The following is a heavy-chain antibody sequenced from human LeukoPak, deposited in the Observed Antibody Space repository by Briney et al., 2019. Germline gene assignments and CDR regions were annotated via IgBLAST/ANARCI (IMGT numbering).Heavy chain of an antibody. J-gene: IGHJ4*02. CDR2: IKSDGSYT. V-gene: IGHV3-74*01. CDR1: GFTFSSYW. CDR3: ARELPYCGGDCYTFDH. Sequence: PGGSLRLSCAASGFTFSSYWMHWVRQAPGKGLAYVARIKSDGSYTRYADSVKGRFTISRDNAKNTLYLQMSSLRAEDSAVYYCARELPYCGGDCYTFDHWSQGTLVTVSS. D-gene: IGHD2-21*02.